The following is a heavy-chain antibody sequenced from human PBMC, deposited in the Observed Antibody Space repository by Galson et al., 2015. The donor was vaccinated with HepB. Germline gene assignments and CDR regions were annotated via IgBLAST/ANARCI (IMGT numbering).Heavy chain of an antibody. Sequence: SLRLSCAASGFTFSSHWMNWVRQTPGKGLEWVAIIKQDGSEKYYLDPVKGRFTISRDNVKNSLYLQMNSLRADDTAVYYCARAIVASGGDLDYWGQGTLVTVSS. J-gene: IGHJ4*02. CDR2: IKQDGSEK. CDR1: GFTFSSHW. D-gene: IGHD2-21*02. V-gene: IGHV3-7*03. CDR3: ARAIVASGGDLDY.